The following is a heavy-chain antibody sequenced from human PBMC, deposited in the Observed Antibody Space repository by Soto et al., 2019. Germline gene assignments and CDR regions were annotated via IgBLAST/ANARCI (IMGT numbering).Heavy chain of an antibody. D-gene: IGHD2-21*01. CDR3: ASAKAVVIAALGI. CDR1: GFMFNNSA. J-gene: IGHJ3*02. V-gene: IGHV3-23*01. CDR2: VSDNGGSRGGT. Sequence: GGSRRLSCTASGFMFNNSAMTWVRQAPGQGLQWVASVSDNGGSRGGTYYADSVKGRFTISRDNSKNSLYLQLDSLTGADTAVYYCASAKAVVIAALGIWGQGTMVTVSS.